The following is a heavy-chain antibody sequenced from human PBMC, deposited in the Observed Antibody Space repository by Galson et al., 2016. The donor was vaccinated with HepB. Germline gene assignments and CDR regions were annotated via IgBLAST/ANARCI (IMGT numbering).Heavy chain of an antibody. D-gene: IGHD3-22*01. V-gene: IGHV1-8*01. Sequence: SVKVSCKASGYTFTSYDINWVRQATGQGLEWMGWMNPNSANTGYAQHFQGRVTMTRDSSINTAYMELSSLRSEDTAVYYCARAVRGSLLPDPCGQGTLVTVSS. J-gene: IGHJ5*02. CDR2: MNPNSANT. CDR3: ARAVRGSLLPDP. CDR1: GYTFTSYD.